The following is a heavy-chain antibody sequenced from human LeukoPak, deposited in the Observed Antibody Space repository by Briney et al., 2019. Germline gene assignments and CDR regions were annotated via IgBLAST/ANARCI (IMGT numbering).Heavy chain of an antibody. Sequence: SETLSLTCTVSGGSISSYYWSWIRQPPGKGREWFGYIYYSGSTNYNPSLKSRVTISVDKSKNQFSLKLSSVTAADTAVYYCARGLYCGGDCFYFDYWGQGTLVTVSS. J-gene: IGHJ4*02. CDR1: GGSISSYY. CDR2: IYYSGST. CDR3: ARGLYCGGDCFYFDY. V-gene: IGHV4-59*12. D-gene: IGHD2-21*02.